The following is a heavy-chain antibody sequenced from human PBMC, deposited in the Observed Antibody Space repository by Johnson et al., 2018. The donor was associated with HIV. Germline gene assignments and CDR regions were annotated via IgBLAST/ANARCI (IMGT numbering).Heavy chain of an antibody. D-gene: IGHD6-19*01. J-gene: IGHJ3*02. Sequence: VQLVESGGGVVQPGRSLRLSCAASGFTFSSYGMHWVRQAPGKGLEWVAVISYDGSNKYYADSVKGRFTISRDNSKNTLYLQMNSLRAEDTAVYYCARDRHPRAVAGQGGAFDIWGQGTMVTISS. CDR3: ARDRHPRAVAGQGGAFDI. CDR2: ISYDGSNK. CDR1: GFTFSSYG. V-gene: IGHV3-30*19.